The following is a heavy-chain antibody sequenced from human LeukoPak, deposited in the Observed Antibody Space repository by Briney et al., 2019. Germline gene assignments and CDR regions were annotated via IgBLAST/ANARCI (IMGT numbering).Heavy chain of an antibody. CDR2: IIGSGDRT. D-gene: IGHD3-3*01. J-gene: IGHJ4*02. CDR1: GFTFSSCA. Sequence: GGSLRLSCAASGFTFSSCAMSWVRQAPGKGLEWVSGIIGSGDRTYYADSVKGRFTISRDNSKNTLSLRMTSLRAEDTAVYYCAKDYDFWSGYYPLWGQGTLVTVSS. V-gene: IGHV3-23*01. CDR3: AKDYDFWSGYYPL.